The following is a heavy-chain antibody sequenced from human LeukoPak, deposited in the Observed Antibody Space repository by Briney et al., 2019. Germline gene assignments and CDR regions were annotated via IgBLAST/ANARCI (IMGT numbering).Heavy chain of an antibody. CDR1: GVPLWSHY. Sequence: PSETPSPTCTVSGVPLWSHYCSWGRQPPREGLERSGDIYYSGSTNYNPTLKSRVNISVDTSKNQFTLKLSSMTAADTAADYCARARVAVAGYYFDYGGRGTVVPVS. V-gene: IGHV4-59*11. D-gene: IGHD6-19*01. J-gene: IGHJ4*02. CDR2: IYYSGST. CDR3: ARARVAVAGYYFDY.